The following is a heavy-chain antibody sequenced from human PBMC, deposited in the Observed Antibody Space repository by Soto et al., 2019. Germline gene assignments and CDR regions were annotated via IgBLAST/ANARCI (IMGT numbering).Heavy chain of an antibody. Sequence: GASVKVSCKASGYIFPNYVIHWVRQAPGQGLEWMGWINAGNGNTGYSQKFQDRVIITSDTSASIGYIELSRLISEDTAVYYCARHHDSWGQGTLVTVSS. V-gene: IGHV1-3*01. CDR1: GYIFPNYV. CDR3: ARHHDS. J-gene: IGHJ4*02. CDR2: INAGNGNT.